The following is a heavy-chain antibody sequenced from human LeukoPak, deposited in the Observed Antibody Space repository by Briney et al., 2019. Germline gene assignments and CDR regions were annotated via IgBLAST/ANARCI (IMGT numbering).Heavy chain of an antibody. V-gene: IGHV1-2*02. CDR1: GYTFTGHF. J-gene: IGHJ4*02. D-gene: IGHD4-11*01. CDR2: IDPNNGDT. CDR3: AREYSASEH. Sequence: GASVKVSCRASGYTFTGHFLHWVRQAPGQGLEWMAWIDPNNGDTHYAQNFQGRITVTRDTSISTVYMELSRLTSDDTAVYYCAREYSASEHWGQGILVTVSS.